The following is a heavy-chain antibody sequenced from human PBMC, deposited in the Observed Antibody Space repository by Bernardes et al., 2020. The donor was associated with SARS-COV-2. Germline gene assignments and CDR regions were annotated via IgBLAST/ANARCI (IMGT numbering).Heavy chain of an antibody. CDR3: ARCAQPLYYYYMDV. Sequence: SETLSLTCTVSGGSISSSSYYWGWIRQPPGKGLEWIGSIYYSGSTYYNPSLKSRVTISVDTSKNQFSLKLSSVTAADTAVYYCARCAQPLYYYYMDVWGKGTTVTVSS. D-gene: IGHD5-18*01. CDR2: IYYSGST. V-gene: IGHV4-39*07. CDR1: GGSISSSSYY. J-gene: IGHJ6*03.